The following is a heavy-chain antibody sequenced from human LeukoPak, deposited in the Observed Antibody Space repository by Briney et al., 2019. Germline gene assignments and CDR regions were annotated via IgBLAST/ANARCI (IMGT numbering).Heavy chain of an antibody. D-gene: IGHD5-12*01. CDR3: ARDKYTGYETFDY. CDR2: INPNNGGT. J-gene: IGHJ4*02. V-gene: IGHV1-2*02. Sequence: ASVKVSCKASGYTFSGYYIHWVRQAPGQGLEWMGWINPNNGGTNYAQKFQGRVTMTRDTSISTAYMELNRLTSDDTAVYYCARDKYTGYETFDYWGQGTPVTVSS. CDR1: GYTFSGYY.